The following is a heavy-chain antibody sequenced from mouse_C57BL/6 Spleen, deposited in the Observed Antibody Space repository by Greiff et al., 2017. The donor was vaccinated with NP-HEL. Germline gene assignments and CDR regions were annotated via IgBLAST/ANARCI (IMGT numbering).Heavy chain of an antibody. CDR1: GYTFTSYW. D-gene: IGHD4-1*01. V-gene: IGHV1-69*01. J-gene: IGHJ2*01. CDR2: IDPSDSYT. Sequence: VQLQQSGAELVMPGASVKLSCKASGYTFTSYWMHWVKQRPGQGLEWIGEIDPSDSYTNYNQKFKGKSTLTVDKSSSTAYMQLSSLTSEDSAVYYCARRGANWDFDYWGQGTTLTVSS. CDR3: ARRGANWDFDY.